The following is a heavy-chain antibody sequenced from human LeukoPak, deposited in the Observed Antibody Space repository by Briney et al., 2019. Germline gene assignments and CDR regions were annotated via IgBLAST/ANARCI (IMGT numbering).Heavy chain of an antibody. J-gene: IGHJ5*02. Sequence: PGGSRRLSCAASGFAFSNAWMSGVRQAPGKGLEWVGRIKSKTDGGTTDYAAPVKGRFTISRDDSKNTLYLQMNSLKTEDTAVYYCTTDLPYDSSGYQPWGQGTLVTVSS. CDR2: IKSKTDGGTT. D-gene: IGHD3-22*01. CDR3: TTDLPYDSSGYQP. V-gene: IGHV3-15*01. CDR1: GFAFSNAW.